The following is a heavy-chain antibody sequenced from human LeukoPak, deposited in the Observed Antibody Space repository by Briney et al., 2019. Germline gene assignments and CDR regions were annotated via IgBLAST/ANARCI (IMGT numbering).Heavy chain of an antibody. D-gene: IGHD2-21*02. J-gene: IGHJ4*02. CDR3: AREGVTAPGDY. CDR2: IRSSGSTI. V-gene: IGHV3-48*03. Sequence: GGSLRLSCAASGFTFSNYEMNWVSQAPGKGLEWVSYIRSSGSTIYYADSAKGRFTISRDNAKNSLYLQMNSLRAEDTAVYYCAREGVTAPGDYWGQGTPVTVSS. CDR1: GFTFSNYE.